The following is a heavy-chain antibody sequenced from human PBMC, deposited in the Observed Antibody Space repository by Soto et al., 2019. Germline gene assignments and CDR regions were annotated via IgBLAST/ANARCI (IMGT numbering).Heavy chain of an antibody. V-gene: IGHV4-34*01. Sequence: SETLSLTCAVYGGSFSGYYWSWIRQPPGKGLEWIGEINHSGSTNYNPSLKSRVTISVDTSKNQFSLKPSSVTAADTAVYYCARGRYSSSWYLNCFDPWGQGTLVTVSS. CDR1: GGSFSGYY. J-gene: IGHJ5*02. D-gene: IGHD6-13*01. CDR3: ARGRYSSSWYLNCFDP. CDR2: INHSGST.